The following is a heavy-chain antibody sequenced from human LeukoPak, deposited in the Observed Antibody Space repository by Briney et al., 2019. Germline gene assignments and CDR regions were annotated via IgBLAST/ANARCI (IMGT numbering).Heavy chain of an antibody. D-gene: IGHD3-10*01. J-gene: IGHJ3*02. CDR2: IYHSGST. V-gene: IGHV4-38-2*01. CDR3: ARALLYGSGSYGAFDI. Sequence: SETLSLTCAVSGYSISSGYYWGWIRQPPGKGLEWIGSIYHSGSTYYNPSLKSRVTISVDTSKNQFSLKLSSVTAADTAVYYCARALLYGSGSYGAFDIWGQGTVVTVSS. CDR1: GYSISSGYY.